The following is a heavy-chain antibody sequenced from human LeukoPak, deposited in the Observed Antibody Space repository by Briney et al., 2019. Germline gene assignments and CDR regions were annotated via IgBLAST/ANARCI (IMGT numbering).Heavy chain of an antibody. D-gene: IGHD4-23*01. CDR3: VRDRGYSTFDY. CDR1: GFPFSNYW. V-gene: IGHV3-7*01. CDR2: MKEDGGEI. J-gene: IGHJ4*02. Sequence: PGGSLRLSCAGSGFPFSNYWMAWVRQAPGKGLEWVANMKEDGGEINYVDSVKGRFTISRDNAKNSLDLQMNSLRGDDTAVYYCVRDRGYSTFDYWGQGTLVIVSS.